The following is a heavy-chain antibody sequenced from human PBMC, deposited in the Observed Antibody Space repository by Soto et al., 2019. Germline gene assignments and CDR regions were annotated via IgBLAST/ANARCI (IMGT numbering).Heavy chain of an antibody. Sequence: EVQLLESGGGLVQPGGSLRLSCAASGFTFSSFALSWVRQAPGKGLQWVSAISGGGGDADYADSVKGRFTISRDNSKNTLFLQMNSLRDDDTGIFYCAGHGYSSQDYWGRGTLVTVSS. CDR2: ISGGGGDA. J-gene: IGHJ4*02. D-gene: IGHD5-18*01. CDR1: GFTFSSFA. CDR3: AGHGYSSQDY. V-gene: IGHV3-23*01.